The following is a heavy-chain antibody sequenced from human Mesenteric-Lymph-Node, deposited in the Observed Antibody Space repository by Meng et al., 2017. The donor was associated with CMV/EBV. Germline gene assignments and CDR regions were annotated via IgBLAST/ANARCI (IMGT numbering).Heavy chain of an antibody. CDR1: FTFSSYS. J-gene: IGHJ5*02. V-gene: IGHV3-21*01. CDR2: ISSSSSYI. CDR3: ARDHSYYDSSGYYYYP. D-gene: IGHD3-22*01. Sequence: FTFSSYSRNWVRQAPGKRLEWVSSISSSSSYIYYADSVKGRFTISRDNAKNSLYLQMNSLRAEDTAVYYCARDHSYYDSSGYYYYPWGQGTLVTVSS.